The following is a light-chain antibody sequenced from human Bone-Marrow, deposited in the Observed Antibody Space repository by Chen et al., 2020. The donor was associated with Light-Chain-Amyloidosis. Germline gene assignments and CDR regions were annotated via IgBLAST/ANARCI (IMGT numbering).Light chain of an antibody. CDR1: DLPTKY. V-gene: IGLV3-25*03. CDR2: RDI. Sequence: SYELTQPPSVSVSPGQTARITCSGDDLPTKYAYWYQEKPGQAPVLVIHRDIERPSGISDRFSGASSGTTSTLTISGVQAEDEADYHCQSADSSGTYEVIFGGGTKLTVL. CDR3: QSADSSGTYEVI. J-gene: IGLJ2*01.